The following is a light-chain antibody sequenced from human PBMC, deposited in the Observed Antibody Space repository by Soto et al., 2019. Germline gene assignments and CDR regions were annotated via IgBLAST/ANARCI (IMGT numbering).Light chain of an antibody. Sequence: QSALTQPASVSGSPGQSITISCTGTSSDVGSYNLVSWYQQHPGKAPKLIIYEVSKRPSGVSNGFSGSKSGNTASLTISGLQAEDEAEYYCCSYAGSRTYVFGTGTKVTVL. CDR1: SSDVGSYNL. J-gene: IGLJ1*01. CDR3: CSYAGSRTYV. CDR2: EVS. V-gene: IGLV2-23*02.